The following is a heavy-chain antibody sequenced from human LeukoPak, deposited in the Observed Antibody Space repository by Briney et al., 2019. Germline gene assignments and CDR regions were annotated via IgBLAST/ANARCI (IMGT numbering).Heavy chain of an antibody. D-gene: IGHD1-26*01. V-gene: IGHV4-59*01. J-gene: IGHJ4*02. CDR3: ARVVGSGSYGLLDY. CDR1: GGSISSYY. Sequence: SETLPLTCTVSGGSISSYYWSWIRQPPGKGLEWIGYIYYSGSTNYNPSLKSRVTISVDTSKNQFSLKLSSVTAADTAVYYCARVVGSGSYGLLDYWGQGTLVTVSS. CDR2: IYYSGST.